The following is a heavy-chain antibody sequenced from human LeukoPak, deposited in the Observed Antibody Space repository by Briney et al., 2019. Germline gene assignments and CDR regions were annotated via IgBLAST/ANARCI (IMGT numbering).Heavy chain of an antibody. CDR1: GGSISSSSYY. D-gene: IGHD6-13*01. CDR3: ARASVYSSTIDY. V-gene: IGHV4-39*07. Sequence: SETLSLTCTVSGGSISSSSYYWGWIRQPPGKGLEWIGSIYYSGSTYYNPSLKSRVTISVDTSKNQFSLKLSSVTAADTAVYYCARASVYSSTIDYWGQGTLVTVSS. CDR2: IYYSGST. J-gene: IGHJ4*02.